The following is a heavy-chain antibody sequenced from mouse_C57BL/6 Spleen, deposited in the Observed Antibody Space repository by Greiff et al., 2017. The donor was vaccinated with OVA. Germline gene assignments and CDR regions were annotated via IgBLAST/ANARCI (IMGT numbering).Heavy chain of an antibody. CDR1: GFTFSDYY. CDR2: INYDGSST. Sequence: DVHLVESEGGLVQPGCSMKLSCTASGFTFSDYYMAWVRQVPEKGLEWVANINYDGSSTYYLDSLKSRFIISRDNAKNILYLQMSSLKSEDTATYYCARDRELGLHWYFDVWGTGTTVTVSS. V-gene: IGHV5-16*01. D-gene: IGHD4-1*01. CDR3: ARDRELGLHWYFDV. J-gene: IGHJ1*03.